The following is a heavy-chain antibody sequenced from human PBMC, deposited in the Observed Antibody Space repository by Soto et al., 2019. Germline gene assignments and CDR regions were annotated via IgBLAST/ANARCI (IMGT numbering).Heavy chain of an antibody. CDR2: MNQSGST. D-gene: IGHD3-10*01. CDR3: ARAMRGWVDP. J-gene: IGHJ5*02. Sequence: SETLSLTCAVYGESFSGYYWSWIRQAPGKGLEWIEEMNQSGSTSYNPSLKSRVTMSLDTSQNQLSLRLTSATAADTAVYFCARAMRGWVDPWGQGVLVTVSS. CDR1: GESFSGYY. V-gene: IGHV4-34*01.